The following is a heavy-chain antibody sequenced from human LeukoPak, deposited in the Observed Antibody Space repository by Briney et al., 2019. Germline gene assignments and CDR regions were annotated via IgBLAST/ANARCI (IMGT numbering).Heavy chain of an antibody. CDR2: XXYSGST. V-gene: IGHV4-59*01. D-gene: IGHD3-22*01. J-gene: IGHJ4*02. CDR1: GGSISSYY. CDR3: ARVGYDSSGRTSPNTFDY. Sequence: SETLSLTCTVSGGSISSYYWSWIRQPPGKGLXXXXXXXYSGSTNYNPSLKSRVTISVDTSKNQFSLKLSSVTAADTAVYYCARVGYDSSGRTSPNTFDYWGQGTLVTVSS.